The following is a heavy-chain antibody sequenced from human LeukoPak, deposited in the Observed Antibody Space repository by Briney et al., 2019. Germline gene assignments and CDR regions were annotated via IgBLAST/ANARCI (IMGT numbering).Heavy chain of an antibody. V-gene: IGHV3-21*01. CDR1: GFTFSSYS. D-gene: IGHD1-1*01. J-gene: IGHJ3*02. CDR2: ISSSSYI. Sequence: GGSLRLSCAASGFTFSSYSMNWVCQAPGKGLEWVSSISSSSYIYYADSVKGRFTISRDNAKESLFLQMNSLRPEDTALYYCASLKIRRIGNAFDIWGQGTMVTVSS. CDR3: ASLKIRRIGNAFDI.